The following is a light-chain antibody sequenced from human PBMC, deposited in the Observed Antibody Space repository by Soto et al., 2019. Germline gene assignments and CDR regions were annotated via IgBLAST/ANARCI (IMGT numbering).Light chain of an antibody. CDR2: DVS. Sequence: QSVLTQPASVSGSPGQSITISCTGTSSDVGDNYVSWYQQHPGKAPKLMIYDVSSRPSGVSNRFSASKSGNTASLTISGLQAEDESDYYGSSYPSSSTLVVFGGGTKLTVL. J-gene: IGLJ2*01. CDR3: SSYPSSSTLVV. CDR1: SSDVGDNY. V-gene: IGLV2-14*01.